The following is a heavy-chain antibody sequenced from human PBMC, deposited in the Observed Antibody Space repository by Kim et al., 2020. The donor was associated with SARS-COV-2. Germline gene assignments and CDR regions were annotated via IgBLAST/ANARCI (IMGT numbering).Heavy chain of an antibody. Sequence: SETLSLTCAVYGGSFSGYYWSWIRQPPGKGLEWIGELNHSGSTNYNPSLKSRVTISLDTSQNQFSLKLSSVTAADTAGYYCAAHYCSGGSCADYWGQGTLVTVSS. CDR3: AAHYCSGGSCADY. V-gene: IGHV4-34*01. D-gene: IGHD2-15*01. CDR2: LNHSGST. CDR1: GGSFSGYY. J-gene: IGHJ4*02.